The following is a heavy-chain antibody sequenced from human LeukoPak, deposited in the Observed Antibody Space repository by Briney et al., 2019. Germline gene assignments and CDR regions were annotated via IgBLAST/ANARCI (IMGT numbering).Heavy chain of an antibody. CDR3: ARQGGDYYDSSGYAGY. D-gene: IGHD3-22*01. V-gene: IGHV4-39*07. Sequence: PSETLSLTCTVSGGSISSSIYYWGWIRQPPGKGLEWIGSIYYSGSTYYDPSLKSRVTISVDTSKNQFSLKLSSVTAADTAVYYCARQGGDYYDSSGYAGYWGQGTLVTVSS. CDR2: IYYSGST. CDR1: GGSISSSIYY. J-gene: IGHJ4*02.